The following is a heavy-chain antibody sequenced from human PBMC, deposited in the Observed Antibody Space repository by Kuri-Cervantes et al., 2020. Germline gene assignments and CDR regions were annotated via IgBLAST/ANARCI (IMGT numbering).Heavy chain of an antibody. D-gene: IGHD2-2*01. CDR2: IYPGDSDT. Sequence: GEYLKISCKGSGYNFASYWNGWVRQMPGKGLEWMGIIYPGDSDTRYSPSFQGQVTISADKSISTAYLQWSSLKASDTAMYYCASRGYCSRTNCQNWFNPWGQGTLVTVSS. CDR1: GYNFASYW. J-gene: IGHJ5*02. V-gene: IGHV5-51*01. CDR3: ASRGYCSRTNCQNWFNP.